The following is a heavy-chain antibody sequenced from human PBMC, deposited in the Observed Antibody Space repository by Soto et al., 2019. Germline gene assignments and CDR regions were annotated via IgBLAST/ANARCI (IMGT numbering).Heavy chain of an antibody. V-gene: IGHV4-39*02. J-gene: IGHJ6*02. CDR1: GGSISSSSYY. Sequence: SETLSLTCTVSGGSISSSSYYWGWIRQPPGKGLEWIGSIYYSGSTYYNPSLKSRVTISVDTSKNQFSLKLSSVTAADTAVYYCARERYYDYVWGSYRSYYYYGMDVWGQGTTVTVS. CDR3: ARERYYDYVWGSYRSYYYYGMDV. CDR2: IYYSGST. D-gene: IGHD3-16*02.